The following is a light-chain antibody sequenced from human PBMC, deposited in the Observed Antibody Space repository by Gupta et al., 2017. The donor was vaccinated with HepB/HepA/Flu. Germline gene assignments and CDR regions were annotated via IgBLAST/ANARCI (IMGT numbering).Light chain of an antibody. CDR1: QGISSY. CDR3: QQYYSYPQT. CDR2: AAS. Sequence: XSAXXGDRVTITCRASQGISSYLAWYQQKPGKAPKLLIYAASTLQSGVPSRFSGSGSGTDFTLTISCLQSEDFATYYCQQYYSYPQTFGQGTKVEIK. J-gene: IGKJ1*01. V-gene: IGKV1-8*01.